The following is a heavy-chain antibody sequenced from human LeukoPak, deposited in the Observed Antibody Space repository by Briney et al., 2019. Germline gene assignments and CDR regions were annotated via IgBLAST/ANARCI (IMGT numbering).Heavy chain of an antibody. CDR1: GGSISSGSYY. V-gene: IGHV4-61*02. J-gene: IGHJ4*02. CDR3: AREAKSYYYDSSGYYSEALYFDY. D-gene: IGHD3-22*01. Sequence: SETLSLTCTVSGGSISSGSYYWSWIRQPAGKGLEWIGRIYTSGSTYYNPSLKSRVTISVDTSKNQFSLKLSSVTAADTAVYYCAREAKSYYYDSSGYYSEALYFDYWGQGTLVTVSS. CDR2: IYTSGST.